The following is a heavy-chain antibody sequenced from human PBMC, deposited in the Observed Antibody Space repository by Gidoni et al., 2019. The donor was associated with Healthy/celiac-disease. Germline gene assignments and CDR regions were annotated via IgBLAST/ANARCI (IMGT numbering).Heavy chain of an antibody. Sequence: QVQLQESGPGLVKPSETLSLTYTVSGGSISSYYWSWIRQPPGKGLEWIGYIYYSGSTNYNPSLKSRVTISVDTSKNQFSLKLSSVTAADTAVYYCARGDIVVVPGWFDPWGQGTLVTVSS. CDR2: IYYSGST. J-gene: IGHJ5*02. V-gene: IGHV4-59*01. D-gene: IGHD2-2*01. CDR3: ARGDIVVVPGWFDP. CDR1: GGSISSYY.